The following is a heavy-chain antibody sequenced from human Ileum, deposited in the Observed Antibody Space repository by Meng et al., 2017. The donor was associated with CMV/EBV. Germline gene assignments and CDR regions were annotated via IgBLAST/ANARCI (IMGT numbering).Heavy chain of an antibody. CDR1: GFTFSSYS. D-gene: IGHD2-2*01. J-gene: IGHJ6*02. CDR2: ISSSSSYI. V-gene: IGHV3-21*01. CDR3: AKAWESSESSSSNSGGSYYYGMDV. Sequence: GGSLRLSCAASGFTFSSYSMNWVRQAPGKGLEWVSSISSSSSYIYYADSVKGRFTISRDNAKDSMYLQMNSLRAEDTAGYYCAKAWESSESSSSNSGGSYYYGMDVWGQGTTVTVSS.